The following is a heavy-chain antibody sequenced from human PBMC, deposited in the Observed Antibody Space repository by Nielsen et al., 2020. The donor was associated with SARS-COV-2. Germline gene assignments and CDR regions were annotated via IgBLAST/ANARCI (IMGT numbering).Heavy chain of an antibody. Sequence: GGSLRLSCAASGFTFSSYGMHWVRQAPGKGLEWVAVISYDGSNKYYADSVKGRFTISRDNSKNTLYLQMNSLRAEDTAVYYCAKLPYCSGGSCFKAFDIWGQGTMVTVSS. J-gene: IGHJ3*02. D-gene: IGHD2-15*01. CDR3: AKLPYCSGGSCFKAFDI. CDR1: GFTFSSYG. V-gene: IGHV3-30*18. CDR2: ISYDGSNK.